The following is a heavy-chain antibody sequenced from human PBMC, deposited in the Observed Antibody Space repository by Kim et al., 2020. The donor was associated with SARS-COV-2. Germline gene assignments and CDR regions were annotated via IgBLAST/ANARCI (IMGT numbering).Heavy chain of an antibody. CDR2: IKQDGSEK. Sequence: GGSLRLSCAASGFTFSSYWMSWVRQAPGKGLEWVANIKQDGSEKYYVDSVKGRFTISRDNAKNSLYLQMNSLRAEDTAVYYCARDRTVIAAAGPDAFDIWGQGTMVTVSS. J-gene: IGHJ3*02. V-gene: IGHV3-7*03. CDR1: GFTFSSYW. D-gene: IGHD6-13*01. CDR3: ARDRTVIAAAGPDAFDI.